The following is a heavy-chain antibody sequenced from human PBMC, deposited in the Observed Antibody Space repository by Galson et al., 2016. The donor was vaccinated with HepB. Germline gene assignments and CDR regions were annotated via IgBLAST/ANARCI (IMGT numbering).Heavy chain of an antibody. CDR1: GYTFTSYY. CDR3: AREAAQAAFDI. J-gene: IGHJ3*02. D-gene: IGHD6-25*01. V-gene: IGHV1-46*01. Sequence: SVKVSCKASGYTFTSYYMHWVRQAPGQGLEWMGIINPSGGSTSSAQKFQGRVTMTRDTSTSTVYMELSSLRSEDTAVYYCAREAAQAAFDIWGQGTMVTVSS. CDR2: INPSGGST.